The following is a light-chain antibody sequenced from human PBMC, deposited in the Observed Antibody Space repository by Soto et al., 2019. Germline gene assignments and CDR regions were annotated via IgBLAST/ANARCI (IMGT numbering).Light chain of an antibody. V-gene: IGLV2-8*01. J-gene: IGLJ1*01. CDR3: SSCAGSNNPYV. CDR1: SSDVGGCKF. Sequence: QSVLTKPPSASGSPGQSVTISCTGTSSDVGGCKFVSWYQQYPGKAPKLIIFEVSKRPSGVPDRFSGSKSGNTASLTVSGLQAEDEADYYCSSCAGSNNPYVFGTGTKVTVL. CDR2: EVS.